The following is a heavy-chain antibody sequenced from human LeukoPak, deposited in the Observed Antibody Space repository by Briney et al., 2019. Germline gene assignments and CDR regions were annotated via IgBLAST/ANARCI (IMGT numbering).Heavy chain of an antibody. D-gene: IGHD6-13*01. Sequence: SQTLSLTCTVSGGSISSGGYYWSWIRQHPGKGLEWIGYIYYSGSTYYNPSLKSRVTISVDTSKNQFSLKLSSVTAADTAVYYCARGYDSSSWYGMDVWGQGTTVTVSS. CDR3: ARGYDSSSWYGMDV. J-gene: IGHJ6*02. V-gene: IGHV4-31*03. CDR2: IYYSGST. CDR1: GGSISSGGYY.